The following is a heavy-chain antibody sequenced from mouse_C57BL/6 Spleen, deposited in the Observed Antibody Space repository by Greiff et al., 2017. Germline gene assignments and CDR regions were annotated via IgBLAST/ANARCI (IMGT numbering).Heavy chain of an antibody. V-gene: IGHV1-54*01. CDR2: INPGSGGT. CDR3: ARSIPPYYFDY. J-gene: IGHJ2*01. CDR1: GYAFTNYL. Sequence: QVQLQQSGAELVRPGTSVKVSCKASGYAFTNYLIEWVKQRPGQGLEWIGVINPGSGGTNYNEKFKGKATLTADKSSSTAYMQLSSLTSEDSAVYFCARSIPPYYFDYWGQGTTLTVSS.